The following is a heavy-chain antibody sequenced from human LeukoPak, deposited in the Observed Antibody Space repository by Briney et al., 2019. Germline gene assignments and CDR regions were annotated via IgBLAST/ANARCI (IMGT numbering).Heavy chain of an antibody. Sequence: GGSLRLSCAASGFTFSNYEMNWVRQAPGKGLEWVSYISSSGSTIYYADSVKGRFTISRDNAKNSLYLQMNSLRAEDTAVYYCARANTVPDYWGQGTLVTVSS. CDR1: GFTFSNYE. CDR3: ARANTVPDY. V-gene: IGHV3-48*03. D-gene: IGHD4-17*01. CDR2: ISSSGSTI. J-gene: IGHJ4*02.